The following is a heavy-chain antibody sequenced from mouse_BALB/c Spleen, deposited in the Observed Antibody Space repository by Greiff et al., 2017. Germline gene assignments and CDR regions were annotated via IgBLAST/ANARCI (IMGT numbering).Heavy chain of an antibody. J-gene: IGHJ2*01. V-gene: IGHV1S137*01. CDR2: ISTYYGDA. D-gene: IGHD2-2*01. Sequence: QVQLKESGAELVRPGVSVKISCKGSGYTFTDYAMHWVKQSHAKNLEWIGVISTYYGDASYNQKFKGKATMTVDKSSSTAYMELARLTSEDSAIYYCARGGIYYGYGDVPLDYWGQGTTLTVSS. CDR3: ARGGIYYGYGDVPLDY. CDR1: GYTFTDYA.